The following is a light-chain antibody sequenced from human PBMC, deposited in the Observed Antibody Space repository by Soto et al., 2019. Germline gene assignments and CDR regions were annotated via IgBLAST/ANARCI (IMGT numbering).Light chain of an antibody. CDR1: QSLLHSNGYNY. CDR2: LGS. CDR3: MQSLQTPG. J-gene: IGKJ3*01. V-gene: IGKV2-28*01. Sequence: DIVMTQSPLSLPVTPGEPASISCRSSQSLLHSNGYNYLDWYLQKPGQSPQLLIYLGSNRASGVPARFSGSGSGTDFTLKISRVDAEDVGVYYCMQSLQTPGFGPGTKVDIK.